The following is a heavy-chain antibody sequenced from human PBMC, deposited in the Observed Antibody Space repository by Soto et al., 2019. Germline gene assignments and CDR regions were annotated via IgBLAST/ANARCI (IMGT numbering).Heavy chain of an antibody. D-gene: IGHD2-15*01. CDR3: ARCFVRYCSGGSCYREDY. J-gene: IGHJ4*02. Sequence: GGSLRLSCAASGFTFSSYWMSWVRQAPGKGLEWVANIKQDGSEKYYVDSVKGRFTISKDNAKNSLYLQMNSLRAKDTAVYYCARCFVRYCSGGSCYREDYWGQGTLVTVSS. V-gene: IGHV3-7*01. CDR1: GFTFSSYW. CDR2: IKQDGSEK.